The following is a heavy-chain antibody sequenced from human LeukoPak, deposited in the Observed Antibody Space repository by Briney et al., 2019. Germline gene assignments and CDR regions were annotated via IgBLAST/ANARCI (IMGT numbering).Heavy chain of an antibody. Sequence: PGGSLRLSCAASGFTFSSYSMNWVRQAPGKGLEWVSSISSSSSYIYYADSVKGRFTISRDNSMNTLYLQMNSLRAEDTAVYYCARASLWFGELSYYFDYWGQGTLVTVSS. D-gene: IGHD3-10*01. J-gene: IGHJ4*02. CDR3: ARASLWFGELSYYFDY. V-gene: IGHV3-21*01. CDR1: GFTFSSYS. CDR2: ISSSSSYI.